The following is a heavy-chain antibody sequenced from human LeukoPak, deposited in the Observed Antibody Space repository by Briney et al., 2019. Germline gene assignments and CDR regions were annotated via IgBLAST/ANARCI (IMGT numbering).Heavy chain of an antibody. D-gene: IGHD3-16*02. CDR2: INPSGGST. Sequence: GASVKVSCKASGYTFTSYYMHWVRQAPGQGLEWMGIINPSGGSTSYAQKFQGRVTMTRDTSTSTVYMELSSLRSEDTAVYYCARDPSVITFGGVIVPYFDYWGQGTLVTVSS. CDR3: ARDPSVITFGGVIVPYFDY. V-gene: IGHV1-46*01. J-gene: IGHJ4*02. CDR1: GYTFTSYY.